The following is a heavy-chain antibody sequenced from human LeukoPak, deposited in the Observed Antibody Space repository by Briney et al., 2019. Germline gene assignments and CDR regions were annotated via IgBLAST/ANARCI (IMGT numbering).Heavy chain of an antibody. D-gene: IGHD6-19*01. CDR1: GYTFTSYG. CDR2: ISAYNGNT. V-gene: IGHV1-18*01. J-gene: IGHJ6*02. Sequence: ASVKVSCKASGYTFTSYGISWVRQAPGQGLEWMGWISAYNGNTNYAQKLQGRVTMTTDTSTSTAYMELRSLRSDDTAVYYCARVTYSSGWYPQYHYYYGMDVWGQGTTVTVSS. CDR3: ARVTYSSGWYPQYHYYYGMDV.